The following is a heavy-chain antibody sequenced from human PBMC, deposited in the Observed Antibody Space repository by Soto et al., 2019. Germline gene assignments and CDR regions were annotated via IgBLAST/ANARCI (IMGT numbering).Heavy chain of an antibody. CDR3: ARYRREAVAGYTLDN. CDR2: VYNSGST. Sequence: PSETLSLTCTVSGGSISSNYWTWIRQPPGKGLEWIGYVYNSGSTNYSPSLKSRVTISEGTSKSQFSLKVNSMTAADTAVYYCARYRREAVAGYTLDNWGQGILVTVSS. V-gene: IGHV4-59*01. D-gene: IGHD6-13*01. CDR1: GGSISSNY. J-gene: IGHJ4*02.